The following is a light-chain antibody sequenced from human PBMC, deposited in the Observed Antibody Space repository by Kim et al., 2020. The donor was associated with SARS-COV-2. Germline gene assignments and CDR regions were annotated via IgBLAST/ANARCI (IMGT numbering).Light chain of an antibody. J-gene: IGLJ3*02. Sequence: GRTVNKSCNGRRRRMGNKKGQWVQKRPGSAPTTGRYEETKRPSGVPGSCSGSIDRDSKDASLTSSGLRNEDEADYYCQSDDSDTWVFGGGTKRNVL. V-gene: IGLV6-57*02. CDR2: EET. CDR3: QSDDSDTWV. CDR1: RRRMGNKK.